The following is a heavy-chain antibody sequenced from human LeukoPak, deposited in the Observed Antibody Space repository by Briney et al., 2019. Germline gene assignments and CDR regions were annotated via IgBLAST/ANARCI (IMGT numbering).Heavy chain of an antibody. CDR3: ARDGLEVAGPLDY. CDR1: GGFIKSGHW. V-gene: IGHV4-4*02. D-gene: IGHD6-19*01. J-gene: IGHJ4*02. Sequence: SETLSLTCAVSGGFIKSGHWWSWVRQPPGRGLEWIGEIHHSGSTNYKPSLKSRVIISVDSSKNQFSLELSSVTAADTAVYYCARDGLEVAGPLDYWGQGTLVSVSS. CDR2: IHHSGST.